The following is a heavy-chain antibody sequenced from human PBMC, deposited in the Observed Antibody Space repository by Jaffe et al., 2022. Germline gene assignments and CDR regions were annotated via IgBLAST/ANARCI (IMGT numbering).Heavy chain of an antibody. D-gene: IGHD3-10*01. V-gene: IGHV3-48*03. CDR2: ISSSGSTI. Sequence: EVQLVESGGGLVQPGGSLRLSCAASGFTFSSYEMNWVRQAPGKGLEWVSYISSSGSTIYYADSVKGRFTISRDNAKNSLYLQMNSLRAEDTAVYYCARELYYGSGSRSEYFQHWGQGTLVTVSS. CDR1: GFTFSSYE. J-gene: IGHJ1*01. CDR3: ARELYYGSGSRSEYFQH.